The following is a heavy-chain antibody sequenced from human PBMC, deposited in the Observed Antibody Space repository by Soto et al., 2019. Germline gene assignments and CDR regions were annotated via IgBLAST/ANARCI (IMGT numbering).Heavy chain of an antibody. J-gene: IGHJ6*02. CDR1: GFTVSSKY. CDR3: ARGNYAYYALDV. V-gene: IGHV3-53*01. CDR2: FYAGGNI. Sequence: PGGSLRLSCAASGFTVSSKYTNWVRQAPGKGLEWVSVFYAGGNIYYADSVQGRFTISRDESKNTLDLQMNSLRVEDTAIYYCARGNYAYYALDVWGPGTTVTVSS.